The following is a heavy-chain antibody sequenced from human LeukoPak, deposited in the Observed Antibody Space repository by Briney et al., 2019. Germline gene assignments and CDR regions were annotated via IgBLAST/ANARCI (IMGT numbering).Heavy chain of an antibody. CDR3: ARDRGIAAAGTLVDAFDI. CDR2: IIPILGIA. D-gene: IGHD6-13*01. V-gene: IGHV1-69*04. J-gene: IGHJ3*02. Sequence: ASVKVSCKASGGTFSSYAISWVRQAPGQGLEWMGRIIPILGIANYAQKFQGRVTITADKSTGTAYMELSSLRSEDTAVYYCARDRGIAAAGTLVDAFDIWGQGTMVTVSS. CDR1: GGTFSSYA.